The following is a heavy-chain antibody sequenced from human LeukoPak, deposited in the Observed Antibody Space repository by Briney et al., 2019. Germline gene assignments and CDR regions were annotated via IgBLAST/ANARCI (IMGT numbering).Heavy chain of an antibody. CDR1: GFTFSSYA. D-gene: IGHD5-18*01. J-gene: IGHJ4*02. V-gene: IGHV3-23*01. Sequence: PGGSLRLSCAASGFTFSSYAMSWVRQAPGKGLEWVSAISGSGGSTYYADSVKGRFTISRDNSKNTLYLQMNSLRAEGTAVYYCAKGPLGYSYGPFDYWGQGTLVTVSS. CDR2: ISGSGGST. CDR3: AKGPLGYSYGPFDY.